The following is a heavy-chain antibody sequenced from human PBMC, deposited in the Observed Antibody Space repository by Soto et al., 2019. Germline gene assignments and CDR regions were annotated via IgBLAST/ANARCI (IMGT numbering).Heavy chain of an antibody. D-gene: IGHD5-18*01. Sequence: QVQLQQWGAGLLKPSETLSLTCAVYGGSFSGYYWSWIRQPPGKGLEWIGAVNHSGSTNYNPSLKRRVTISVDTAKNQVSLKLSSVTAADTAVYYCARAGRGDSYGYRGAGNWFDPWGQGTLVTVSS. V-gene: IGHV4-34*01. J-gene: IGHJ5*02. CDR1: GGSFSGYY. CDR2: VNHSGST. CDR3: ARAGRGDSYGYRGAGNWFDP.